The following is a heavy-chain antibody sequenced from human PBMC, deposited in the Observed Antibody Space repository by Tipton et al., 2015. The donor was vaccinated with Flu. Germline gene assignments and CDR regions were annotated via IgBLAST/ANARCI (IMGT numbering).Heavy chain of an antibody. CDR2: VQSGGST. Sequence: SLRLSCAASGFTVSSNYMSWVRQAPGKGLEWVSIVQSGGSTYYAGPVKGRFTISRDNSKNTVYLQMNSLRAEDTAVYYCARGGALDYWGQGTLVTVSS. CDR3: ARGGALDY. J-gene: IGHJ4*02. CDR1: GFTVSSNY. V-gene: IGHV3-53*01.